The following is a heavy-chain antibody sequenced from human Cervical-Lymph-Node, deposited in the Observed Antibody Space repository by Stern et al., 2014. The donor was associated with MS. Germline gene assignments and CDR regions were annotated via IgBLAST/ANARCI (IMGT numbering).Heavy chain of an antibody. J-gene: IGHJ6*02. Sequence: VQLVVSGPGLVKPSQTLSLTCTVSGGSISSGSYYWSWVRQPAGKGLEWIGRTHSRGTPNHTPPLKGRVPISVATPKNQVPLKLSSVTAADTAVYYCARGVRGVYYGMDVWGQGTTVTVSS. CDR1: GGSISSGSYY. CDR3: ARGVRGVYYGMDV. D-gene: IGHD3-10*01. V-gene: IGHV4-61*02. CDR2: THSRGTP.